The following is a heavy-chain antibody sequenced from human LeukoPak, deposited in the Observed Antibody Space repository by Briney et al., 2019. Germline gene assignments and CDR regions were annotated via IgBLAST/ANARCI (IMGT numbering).Heavy chain of an antibody. CDR1: GGTFSSYA. Sequence: SVKVSCKASGGTFSSYAISWVRQAPGQGLEWMGWIIPIFGTANYAQKFQGRVTITADESTSTAYMELSSLRSEDTAVYYCARASLDPENWFDPWGQGTLVTVSS. CDR2: IIPIFGTA. V-gene: IGHV1-69*13. J-gene: IGHJ5*02. CDR3: ARASLDPENWFDP. D-gene: IGHD6-6*01.